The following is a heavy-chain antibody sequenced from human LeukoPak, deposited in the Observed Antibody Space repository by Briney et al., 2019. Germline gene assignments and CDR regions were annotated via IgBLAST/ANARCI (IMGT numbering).Heavy chain of an antibody. J-gene: IGHJ5*02. CDR2: INPSGGST. D-gene: IGHD5-24*01. V-gene: IGHV1-46*01. CDR3: ARALGRDGYNLGWFDP. Sequence: ASVKVSCKASGYTFTSYYMHWVRQAPGQGLEWMGIINPSGGSTSYAQKFQGRVTMTRDTSTSTVYMELSSLRSEDTAVYYCARALGRDGYNLGWFDPWGQGTLVTVSS. CDR1: GYTFTSYY.